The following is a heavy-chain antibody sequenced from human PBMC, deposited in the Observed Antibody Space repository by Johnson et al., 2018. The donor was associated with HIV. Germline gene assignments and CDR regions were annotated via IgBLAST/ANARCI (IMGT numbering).Heavy chain of an antibody. CDR1: GFTFSSYA. CDR3: ARDKGGGSDAFDI. D-gene: IGHD2-15*01. V-gene: IGHV3-30-3*01. CDR2: ISYDGSNK. Sequence: QVQLVESGGGVVQPGRSLRVSCAASGFTFSSYAMHWVRQAPGKGLEWVAVISYDGSNKYYADSVKGRFTISRDNAKNSLYLQMNSLRAEDTAVYYCARDKGGGSDAFDIWGQGTMVTVSS. J-gene: IGHJ3*02.